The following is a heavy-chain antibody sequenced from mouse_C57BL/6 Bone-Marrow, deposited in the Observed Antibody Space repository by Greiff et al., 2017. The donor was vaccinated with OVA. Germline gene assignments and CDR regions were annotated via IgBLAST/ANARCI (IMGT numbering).Heavy chain of an antibody. J-gene: IGHJ2*01. CDR1: GYTFTSYW. CDR2: IYPGHSDN. CDR3: TRCDLDY. V-gene: IGHV1-5*01. Sequence: VQLQQSGTVLARPGASVKMSCKTSGYTFTSYWMHWVKQRPGQGLEWIGAIYPGHSDNSYNKKFKGQAKLTAGTSASPAYMALSSLTNEDSAVYYCTRCDLDYWGQGTTLTVSS.